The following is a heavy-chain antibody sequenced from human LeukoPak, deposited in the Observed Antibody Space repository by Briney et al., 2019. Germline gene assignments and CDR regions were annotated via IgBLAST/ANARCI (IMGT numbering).Heavy chain of an antibody. CDR1: GYSISSGYY. V-gene: IGHV3-11*04. CDR3: ARDHGAY. Sequence: PSETLSLTCAVSGYSISSGYYWGWVRQAPGKGLECVSFISSSGNTIYYADSVKGRFTISRDNAKNSLYLQMNSLRAEDSAIYYCARDHGAYWGQGTLVTVSS. J-gene: IGHJ4*02. D-gene: IGHD3-10*01. CDR2: ISSSGNTI.